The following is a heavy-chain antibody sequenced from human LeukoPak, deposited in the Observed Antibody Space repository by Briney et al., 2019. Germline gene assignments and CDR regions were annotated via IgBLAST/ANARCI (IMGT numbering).Heavy chain of an antibody. V-gene: IGHV4-61*08. D-gene: IGHD1-7*01. Sequence: SETLSLTCTVSGGSVSSGGYYWSWIRQPPGKGLEWIGEINHSGSTNYNPSLKSRVTISVDTSKNQFSLKLSSATAADTAVYYCARVKKNYAYYFDYWGQGTLVTVSS. CDR3: ARVKKNYAYYFDY. J-gene: IGHJ4*02. CDR1: GGSVSSGGYY. CDR2: INHSGST.